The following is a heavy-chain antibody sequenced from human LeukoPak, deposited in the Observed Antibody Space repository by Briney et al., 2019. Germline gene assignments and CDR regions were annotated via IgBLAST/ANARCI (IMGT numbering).Heavy chain of an antibody. D-gene: IGHD3-16*01. CDR3: ARVRYRLAETYIDY. CDR1: GYTFTSYG. J-gene: IGHJ4*02. V-gene: IGHV1-2*02. Sequence: ASVTVSCKASGYTFTSYGISWVRQAPGQGLEWMGWINPNSGDTNYAQKFQGRVTMTRDTSISTAYMELSRLRSDDTAVYYCARVRYRLAETYIDYWGQGTLVTVSS. CDR2: INPNSGDT.